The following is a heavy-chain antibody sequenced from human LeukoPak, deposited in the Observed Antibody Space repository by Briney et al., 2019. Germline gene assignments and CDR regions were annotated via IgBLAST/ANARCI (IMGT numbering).Heavy chain of an antibody. CDR3: ARYDFWSGYIMDV. V-gene: IGHV1-18*01. J-gene: IGHJ6*03. Sequence: ASVKVSCKASGYTFTSYGISWVRQAPGQGLEWMGWISAYNGNTNYAQKLQGRVTMTTDTYTSTAYMELRSLRSVDTAVYYCARYDFWSGYIMDVWGKGTTVTVSS. D-gene: IGHD3-3*01. CDR2: ISAYNGNT. CDR1: GYTFTSYG.